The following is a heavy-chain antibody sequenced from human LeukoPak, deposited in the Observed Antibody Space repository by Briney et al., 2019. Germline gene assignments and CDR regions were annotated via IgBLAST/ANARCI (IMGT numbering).Heavy chain of an antibody. CDR2: IWYDGSNK. CDR3: ARDSGPPPTGQLPDY. V-gene: IGHV3-33*01. CDR1: GFTFSSYG. J-gene: IGHJ4*02. D-gene: IGHD2-2*01. Sequence: GRSLRLSCAASGFTFSSYGMHWVRQAPGKGLEWVAVIWYDGSNKYYADSVKGRFTISRDNSKNTLYLQVNSLRAEDTAVYYCARDSGPPPTGQLPDYWGQGTLVTVSS.